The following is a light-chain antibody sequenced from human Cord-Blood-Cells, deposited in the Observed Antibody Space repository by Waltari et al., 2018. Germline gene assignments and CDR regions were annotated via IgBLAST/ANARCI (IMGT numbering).Light chain of an antibody. CDR1: SSDVGGYTY. V-gene: IGLV2-14*03. CDR3: SSYTSSSPYV. CDR2: DVS. J-gene: IGLJ1*01. Sequence: QSALTQPASVSGSPGQSITISCTGTSSDVGGYTYVSWYQQHPGTAPKLILYDVSNRPSGVSNRFSGSKSGNTASLTISGLQAEDEADYYCSSYTSSSPYVFGTGTKVTVL.